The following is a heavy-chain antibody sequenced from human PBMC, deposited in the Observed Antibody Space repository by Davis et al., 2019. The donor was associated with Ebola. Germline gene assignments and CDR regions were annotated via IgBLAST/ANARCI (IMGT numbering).Heavy chain of an antibody. J-gene: IGHJ6*02. V-gene: IGHV3-49*04. D-gene: IGHD1-26*01. Sequence: GGSLRLSCTASGFTFGDYAMSWVRQAPGKGLEWVGFIRSKAYGGTTEYAASVKGRFTISRDDSKSIAYLQMNSLKTEDTAVYYCARGGPGTYYYYYGMDVWGQGTTVTVSS. CDR1: GFTFGDYA. CDR3: ARGGPGTYYYYYGMDV. CDR2: IRSKAYGGTT.